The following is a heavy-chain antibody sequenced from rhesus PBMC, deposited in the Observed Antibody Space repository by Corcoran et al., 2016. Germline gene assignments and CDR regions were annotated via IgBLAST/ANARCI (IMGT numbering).Heavy chain of an antibody. CDR1: GGSIRGGYY. D-gene: IGHD1-44*02. CDR3: ARDRENSLDV. CDR2: IYCNSASN. J-gene: IGHJ5-2*02. Sequence: QVQLQESGTGLVKPSETMSLTCAVSGGSIRGGYYWGWLRPPPGKGLELIGNIYCNSASNYYNPSLKSPVTISKDTSKNQFALKLSSVTAADTAVYYCARDRENSLDVWGRGVLVTVSS. V-gene: IGHV4S7*01.